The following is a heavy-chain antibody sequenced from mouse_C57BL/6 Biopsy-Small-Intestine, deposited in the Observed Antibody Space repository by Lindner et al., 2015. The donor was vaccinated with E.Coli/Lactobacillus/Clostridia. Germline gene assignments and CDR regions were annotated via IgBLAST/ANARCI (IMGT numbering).Heavy chain of an antibody. D-gene: IGHD1-1*02. Sequence: VQLQESGAELVKPGASVKISCKASGYAFSSSWMNWVKQRPGKGLEWIGRIYPGDGDTNYNGKFKGKATLTADKSSSTAYMQLSSLTSEDSAVYFCAGLWSFAYWGQGTLVTVSA. V-gene: IGHV1-82*01. CDR1: GYAFSSSW. J-gene: IGHJ3*01. CDR3: AGLWSFAY. CDR2: IYPGDGDT.